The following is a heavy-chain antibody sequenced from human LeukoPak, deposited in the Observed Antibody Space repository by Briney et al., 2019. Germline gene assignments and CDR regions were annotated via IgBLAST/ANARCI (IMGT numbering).Heavy chain of an antibody. CDR3: ASMDSGDY. CDR1: GFSFSTYG. V-gene: IGHV3-33*01. J-gene: IGHJ4*02. D-gene: IGHD1-26*01. CDR2: IWYDGSNK. Sequence: GGSLRLSCAASGFSFSTYGMHWVRQAPGKGLEWVAVIWYDGSNKYYPDSVKGRFTISRDNSKNTLYLQMNSLRAEDTAVYYCASMDSGDYWGQGTLVTVSS.